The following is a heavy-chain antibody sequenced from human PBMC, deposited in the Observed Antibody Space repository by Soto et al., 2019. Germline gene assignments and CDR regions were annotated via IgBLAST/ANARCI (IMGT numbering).Heavy chain of an antibody. CDR2: ISAYNGNT. D-gene: IGHD3-16*02. J-gene: IGHJ3*02. CDR1: GYTFTSYG. CDR3: AGDIYDYFWGSYREVTTIGARVYDAFDI. V-gene: IGHV1-18*01. Sequence: ASVKVSCKASGYTFTSYGISWVRQAPGQGPEWMGWISAYNGNTNYAQKLQGRVTMTTDTSTSTAYMELRSLRSDDTAVYYCAGDIYDYFWGSYREVTTIGARVYDAFDIWGQGTMVTVSS.